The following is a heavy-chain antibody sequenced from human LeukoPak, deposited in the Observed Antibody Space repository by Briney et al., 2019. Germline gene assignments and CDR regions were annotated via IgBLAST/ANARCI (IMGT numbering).Heavy chain of an antibody. CDR2: IYYSGST. D-gene: IGHD3-10*01. V-gene: IGHV4-59*01. CDR3: ARALLYGSGSYSRFDP. Sequence: SETLSLTCTVSGGSISSYYWSWIRQPPGKGLEWIGYIYYSGSTNYNPSLKSRVTISVDTSKNQFSLKLSSVTAADTAVYYCARALLYGSGSYSRFDPWGQGTLVTVSS. J-gene: IGHJ5*02. CDR1: GGSISSYY.